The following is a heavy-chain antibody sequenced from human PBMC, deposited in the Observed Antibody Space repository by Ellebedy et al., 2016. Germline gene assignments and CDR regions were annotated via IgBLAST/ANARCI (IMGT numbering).Heavy chain of an antibody. CDR1: GFTFSSYS. D-gene: IGHD3-3*01. Sequence: GESLKISCAASGFTFSSYSMNWVRQAPGKGLEWVSYISSSSSTIYYADSVKGRFTISRDNAKNSLYLQMNSLRAEDTAVYYCARGEDYDFWSGYLGYYYGMDVWGQGTTVTVSS. CDR3: ARGEDYDFWSGYLGYYYGMDV. CDR2: ISSSSSTI. J-gene: IGHJ6*02. V-gene: IGHV3-48*01.